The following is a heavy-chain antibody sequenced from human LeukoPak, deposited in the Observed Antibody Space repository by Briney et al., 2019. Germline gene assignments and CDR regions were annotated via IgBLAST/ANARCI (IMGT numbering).Heavy chain of an antibody. CDR2: IYHSGST. D-gene: IGHD1-26*01. V-gene: IGHV4-30-2*01. Sequence: SETLSLTCAVSGGSISSGGYSWSWIRQPPGKGLEWIGYIYHSGSTYYNPSLKSRVTISVDRSKNQFSLKLSSVTAADTAVYYCAGSKLWYAFGIWGQGTMVTVSS. J-gene: IGHJ3*02. CDR1: GGSISSGGYS. CDR3: AGSKLWYAFGI.